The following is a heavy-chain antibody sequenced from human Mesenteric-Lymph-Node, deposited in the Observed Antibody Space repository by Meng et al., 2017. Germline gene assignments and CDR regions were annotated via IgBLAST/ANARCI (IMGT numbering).Heavy chain of an antibody. CDR2: IYYSGST. V-gene: IGHV4-31*03. J-gene: IGHJ4*02. CDR1: GGSVSSGGYY. CDR3: ASSDYYRSDY. Sequence: QGQLPEPGPGLVKPSPTLSLTCTVSGGSVSSGGYYWTWIRQHPGKGLEWFGHIYYSGSTFYNPSLKRRVIISIDTSKNQFSLNLNSMTAADTAVYYCASSDYYRSDYWGQGTLVTVSS. D-gene: IGHD3-22*01.